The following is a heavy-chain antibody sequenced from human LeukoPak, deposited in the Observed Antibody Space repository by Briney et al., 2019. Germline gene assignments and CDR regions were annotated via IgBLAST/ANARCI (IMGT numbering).Heavy chain of an antibody. CDR2: IYYSGST. CDR1: GGSISRYY. D-gene: IGHD4-23*01. V-gene: IGHV4-59*01. Sequence: SETLSLTCTVSGGSISRYYWSWIRQPPGKGLEWIGYIYYSGSTNYNPSLKSRVTISVDTSKNQFSLKPSSVTAADTAVYYCARGPCHYGGNSRGVHPWGQGTLVTVSS. J-gene: IGHJ5*02. CDR3: ARGPCHYGGNSRGVHP.